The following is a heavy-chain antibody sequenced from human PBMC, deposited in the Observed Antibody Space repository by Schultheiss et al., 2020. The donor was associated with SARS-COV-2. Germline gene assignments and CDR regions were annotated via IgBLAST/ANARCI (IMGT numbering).Heavy chain of an antibody. CDR2: INHSGST. D-gene: IGHD2-15*01. CDR1: GFTVSSNY. J-gene: IGHJ6*02. Sequence: GSLRLSCAASGFTVSSNYMSWVRQAPGKGLEWIGEINHSGSTNYNPSLKSRVTISVDTSKNQFSLKLSSVTAADTAVYYCAREREVVVVAAIRYYYYGMDVWGQGTTVTVSS. V-gene: IGHV4-34*01. CDR3: AREREVVVVAAIRYYYYGMDV.